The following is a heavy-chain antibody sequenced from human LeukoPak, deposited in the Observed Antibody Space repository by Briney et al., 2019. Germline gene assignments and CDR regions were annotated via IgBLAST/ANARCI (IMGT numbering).Heavy chain of an antibody. V-gene: IGHV1-8*01. CDR1: GYTFTSYD. CDR2: MNPNSGNT. J-gene: IGHJ4*02. Sequence: ASVKDSCKASGYTFTSYDINWVRQATGQGLEWMGWMNPNSGNTGYAQKFQGRVTMTRNTSISTAYMELSSLRSEDTAVYYCARLRPQRYRGILSWGYFDYWGQGTLVTVSS. D-gene: IGHD3-10*01. CDR3: ARLRPQRYRGILSWGYFDY.